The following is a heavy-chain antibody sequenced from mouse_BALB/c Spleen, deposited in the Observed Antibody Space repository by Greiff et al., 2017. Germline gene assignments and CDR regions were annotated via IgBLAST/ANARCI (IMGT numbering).Heavy chain of an antibody. V-gene: IGHV5-17*02. CDR2: ISSGSSNI. D-gene: IGHD2-3*01. CDR3: ARPRDGYAMDY. Sequence: EVQLVESGGGLVQPGGSRKLSCAASGFTFSSFGMHWVRQAPEKGLEWVAYISSGSSNIYYADTVKGRFTISRDNPKNTLFLQMTSLRSEDTAMYYCARPRDGYAMDYWGQGTSVTVSS. J-gene: IGHJ4*01. CDR1: GFTFSSFG.